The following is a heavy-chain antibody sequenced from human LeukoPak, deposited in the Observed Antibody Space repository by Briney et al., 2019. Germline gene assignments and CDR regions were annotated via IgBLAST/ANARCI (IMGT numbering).Heavy chain of an antibody. CDR2: TNHLGNS. J-gene: IGHJ4*02. CDR1: CGSISSHY. V-gene: IGHV4-59*08. Sequence: ETLFLTCTVSCGSISSHYWSWIRPPPGKGLQWIGYTNHLGNSDFNPSLKSRVTISVDTSKNQFSLKLSSVTAADTAVYYCARHYDGRESGSFYEDHWGQGTLVIVSS. D-gene: IGHD1-26*01. CDR3: ARHYDGRESGSFYEDH.